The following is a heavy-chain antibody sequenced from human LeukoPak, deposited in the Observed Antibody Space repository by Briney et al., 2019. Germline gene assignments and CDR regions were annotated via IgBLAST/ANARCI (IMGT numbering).Heavy chain of an antibody. D-gene: IGHD2-15*01. J-gene: IGHJ5*02. CDR3: ARIRGGWFDP. Sequence: PSETLSLTCTVSGDSISSYYWSWIRQPPGKGLEWIGYIYYSGSPSYNPSLKSRVTMSVDTSKNQFSLKLSSVTAADTAVYYCARIRGGWFDPWGQGTLVTVST. CDR2: IYYSGSP. CDR1: GDSISSYY. V-gene: IGHV4-59*01.